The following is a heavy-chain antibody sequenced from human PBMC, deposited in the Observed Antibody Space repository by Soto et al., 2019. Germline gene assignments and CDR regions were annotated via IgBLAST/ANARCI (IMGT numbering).Heavy chain of an antibody. CDR3: ARTRSAWSDFHYYSLDV. CDR2: ISYDSTKT. J-gene: IGHJ6*02. CDR1: GFTFNSYG. D-gene: IGHD1-26*01. V-gene: IGHV3-30*03. Sequence: GGSLRLSCAASGFTFNSYGMHWVRQGPGNGLEWVAFISYDSTKTYYADSVKGRFTIPRDNSNSALYVQMNSLTGEDTAVYYCARTRSAWSDFHYYSLDVWGQGTTVTVSS.